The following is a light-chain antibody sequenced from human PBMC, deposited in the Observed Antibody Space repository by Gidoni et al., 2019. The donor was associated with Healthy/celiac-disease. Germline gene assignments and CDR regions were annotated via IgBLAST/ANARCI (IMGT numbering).Light chain of an antibody. Sequence: DIQMTQSPSSLSASVGDRVTITCQASQDISNYLTWYQQKPGKAPKLLIYDASNLETGVPSRFSGSGSGTDFTFTISSLQPEDIATYYCQQYDNLPLTFGGXTKVEIK. CDR3: QQYDNLPLT. CDR2: DAS. V-gene: IGKV1-33*01. CDR1: QDISNY. J-gene: IGKJ4*01.